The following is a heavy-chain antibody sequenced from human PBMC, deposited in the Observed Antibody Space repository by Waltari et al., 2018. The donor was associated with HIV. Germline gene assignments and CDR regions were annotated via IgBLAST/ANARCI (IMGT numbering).Heavy chain of an antibody. D-gene: IGHD2-15*01. CDR2: IYYSGNT. CDR3: ARVAGRSFHFDY. Sequence: QVQLQESGPGLVKPSETLSLTCTVSGGSISHYYWSWIRQPPGKGLEWIGYIYYSGNTNYNPSLKSRVTISVDTSKNQFSLKLSSVTAADTAVYYCARVAGRSFHFDYWGQGTLVTVSS. V-gene: IGHV4-59*01. J-gene: IGHJ4*02. CDR1: GGSISHYY.